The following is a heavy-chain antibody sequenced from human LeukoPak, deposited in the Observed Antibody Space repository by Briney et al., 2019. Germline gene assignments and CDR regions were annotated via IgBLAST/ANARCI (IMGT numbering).Heavy chain of an antibody. J-gene: IGHJ4*02. CDR1: GGSLIGHF. V-gene: IGHV4-59*11. Sequence: SHSPSLARTLSGGSLIGHFCSWFRPPPRKGLENIGCIHPRGSTNSKPSYKSRVTVYLEMHKKQSSLSLTSVCAPGTAGYYCARDPGDTDWSTFDFWGQGILVTVSS. CDR3: ARDPGDTDWSTFDF. D-gene: IGHD3-9*01. CDR2: IHPRGST.